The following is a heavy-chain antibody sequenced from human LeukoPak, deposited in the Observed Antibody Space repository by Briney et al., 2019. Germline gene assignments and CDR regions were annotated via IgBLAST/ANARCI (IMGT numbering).Heavy chain of an antibody. CDR2: IRSKANSHAT. Sequence: GGSLRLSCAASGFIFSDSAMHWVRQASGKGLEWVGRIRSKANSHATAYAASVKGRFTISRDDSKDTAYLQMNSLKSEDTAVYYCASGVPDYWGQGTLVTVSS. D-gene: IGHD3-10*01. CDR1: GFIFSDSA. J-gene: IGHJ4*02. CDR3: ASGVPDY. V-gene: IGHV3-73*01.